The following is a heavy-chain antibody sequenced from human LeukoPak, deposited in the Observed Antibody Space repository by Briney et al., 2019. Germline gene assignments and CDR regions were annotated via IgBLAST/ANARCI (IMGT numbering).Heavy chain of an antibody. CDR3: ARKPAPAD. D-gene: IGHD6-25*01. CDR2: ISWNSGSI. Sequence: LAGGSLRLSCAASGFTFDDYAMHWVRQAPGKGLEWVSGISWNSGSIGYADSVKGRFTISRDNAKNTLYLQMNSLRAEDTAVYYCARKPAPADWGQGTLVTVSS. J-gene: IGHJ4*02. V-gene: IGHV3-9*01. CDR1: GFTFDDYA.